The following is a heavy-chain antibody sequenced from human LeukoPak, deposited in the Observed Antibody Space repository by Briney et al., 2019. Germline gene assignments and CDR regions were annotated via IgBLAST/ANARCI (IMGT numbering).Heavy chain of an antibody. D-gene: IGHD2-15*01. J-gene: IGHJ3*02. CDR3: ASYCSGGSCYYAFDI. Sequence: QRGGSLRLSCAASGFTVSSNYMSWVRQAPGKGLEWVSILHSSGTTYYADSVKGRFTISRDNSKNTLYLQMNSLRAEDTAVYYCASYCSGGSCYYAFDIWGQGTMVTVSS. CDR1: GFTVSSNY. CDR2: LHSSGTT. V-gene: IGHV3-53*01.